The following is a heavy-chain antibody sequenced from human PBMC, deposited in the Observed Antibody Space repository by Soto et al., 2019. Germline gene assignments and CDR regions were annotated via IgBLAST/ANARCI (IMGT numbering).Heavy chain of an antibody. CDR2: IIPTFPTT. Sequence: QVRLVQSGAEVKKPGSSVKVSCKASGDTFSRYAISWVRQAPGQGLEWMGGIIPTFPTTNYVQKFQGRVTITADDPTSTVYMELNSLRSEDTAVYYCVSEDYGSGSPRYYGMDVWGQGTTVTVSS. V-gene: IGHV1-69*01. CDR1: GDTFSRYA. D-gene: IGHD3-10*01. CDR3: VSEDYGSGSPRYYGMDV. J-gene: IGHJ6*02.